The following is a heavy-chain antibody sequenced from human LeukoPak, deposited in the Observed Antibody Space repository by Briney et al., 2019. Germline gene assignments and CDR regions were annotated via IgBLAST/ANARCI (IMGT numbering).Heavy chain of an antibody. J-gene: IGHJ4*02. CDR1: GLTFRSYA. CDR3: TKMSGYYWGVN. CDR2: ISRWGGDT. D-gene: IGHD3-3*01. Sequence: GGSLRLSCAASGLTFRSYAMSWVREAPGRGLECVSSISRWGGDTYYADCVKGRFTISKDNSKNTLSLQRNSLRVDDTDVYYCTKMSGYYWGVNWGQGTLVTVSS. V-gene: IGHV3-23*01.